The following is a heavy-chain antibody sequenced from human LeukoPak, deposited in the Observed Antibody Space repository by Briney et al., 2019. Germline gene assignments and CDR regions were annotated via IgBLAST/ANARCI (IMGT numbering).Heavy chain of an antibody. V-gene: IGHV1-69*13. CDR2: IIPIFGTA. CDR1: GGTFSSYA. D-gene: IGHD3-3*01. Sequence: SVKVPCKASGGTFSSYAISWVRQAPGQGLEWMGGIIPIFGTANYAQKFQGRVTITADESTSTAYMELSSLRSEDTAVYYCARDGIRRITIFGVVSSGFDYWGQGTLVTVSS. CDR3: ARDGIRRITIFGVVSSGFDY. J-gene: IGHJ4*02.